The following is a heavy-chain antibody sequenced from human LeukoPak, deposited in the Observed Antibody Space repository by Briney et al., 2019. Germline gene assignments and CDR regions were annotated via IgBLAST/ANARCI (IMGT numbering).Heavy chain of an antibody. Sequence: GGSLRLSCAASGFTFSSYSMNWVRQAPGKGLEWVSYISSSSSTIYYADSVKGRFTISRDSAKNSLYLQMNSLRAEDTAVHYCARLMITFGGVIVPGFDYWGQGTLVTVSS. J-gene: IGHJ4*02. CDR2: ISSSSSTI. CDR3: ARLMITFGGVIVPGFDY. D-gene: IGHD3-16*02. CDR1: GFTFSSYS. V-gene: IGHV3-48*01.